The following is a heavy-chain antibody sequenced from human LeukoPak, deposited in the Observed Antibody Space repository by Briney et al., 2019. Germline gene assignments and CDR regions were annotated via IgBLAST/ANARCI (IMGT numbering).Heavy chain of an antibody. CDR1: GFTFSSYA. J-gene: IGHJ4*02. CDR3: AKHVLLWFGELSYFDY. V-gene: IGHV3-23*01. D-gene: IGHD3-10*01. Sequence: PGGSLRLSYAASGFTFSSYAMSWVRQAPGKGLEWVSAISGSGGSTYYADSVKGRFTISRDNSKNTLYLQMNSLRAEDTAVYYCAKHVLLWFGELSYFDYWGQGTLVTVSS. CDR2: ISGSGGST.